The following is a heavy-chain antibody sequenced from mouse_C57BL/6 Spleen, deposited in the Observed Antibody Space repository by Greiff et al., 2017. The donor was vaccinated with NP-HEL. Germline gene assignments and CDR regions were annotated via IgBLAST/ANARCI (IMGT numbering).Heavy chain of an antibody. J-gene: IGHJ2*01. CDR3: ARGGGYYNFDY. V-gene: IGHV1-69*01. CDR1: GYTFTSYW. Sequence: QVQLQQPGAELVMPGASVKLSCKASGYTFTSYWMHWVKQRPGQGLEWIGEIDPSDSYTNYNQKFKGKSTLTVDKSSSPAYMQLSSLTSEDSAVYYCARGGGYYNFDYWGQGTTLTVSS. D-gene: IGHD2-3*01. CDR2: IDPSDSYT.